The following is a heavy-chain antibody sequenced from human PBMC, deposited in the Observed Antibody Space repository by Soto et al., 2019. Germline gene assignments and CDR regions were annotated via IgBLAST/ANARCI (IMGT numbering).Heavy chain of an antibody. J-gene: IGHJ4*02. CDR3: AAGGVGWYFDY. Sequence: QVQLVESGGGVVQPGRSLRLSCAASGFTFSISAMHWVRQAPGKGLEWVAVTSYDGSNNYYADSVKGRFTISRDNSMNTLYLQMNSLRAEDSAVYYCAAGGVGWYFDYWGQGTLVTVSS. CDR2: TSYDGSNN. D-gene: IGHD2-8*02. V-gene: IGHV3-30-3*01. CDR1: GFTFSISA.